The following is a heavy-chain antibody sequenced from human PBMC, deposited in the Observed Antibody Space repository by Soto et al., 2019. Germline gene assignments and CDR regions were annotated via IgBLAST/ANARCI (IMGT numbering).Heavy chain of an antibody. V-gene: IGHV3-11*05. J-gene: IGHJ6*02. CDR3: AREYYYGMDV. CDR1: GFTFSDYY. CDR2: ISRSSTNT. Sequence: QVQLVESGGGLVQPGGSLRLSCAASGFTFSDYYMSWIRQAPGKGLEWVSYISRSSTNTDYADSVKGRLTISRDNAKNSLYLQMDSLRAEDTAVYYCAREYYYGMDVWGQGTTVTVCS.